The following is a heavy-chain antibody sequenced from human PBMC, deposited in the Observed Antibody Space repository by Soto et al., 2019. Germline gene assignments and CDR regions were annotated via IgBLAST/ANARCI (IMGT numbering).Heavy chain of an antibody. D-gene: IGHD4-17*01. CDR2: IFYGGGTGVT. V-gene: IGHV4-39*01. Sequence: QLHLQESGPGLVKPSETLSLTCTVSGDSFSTSNYYWGWIRQPPGKGLEWIGNIFYGGGTGVTYYNPSLTSRVIISVDTSKNQFSLKLRSITAADTAFYFCARRGGGDSLFDSWGQGKLVTVSS. CDR3: ARRGGGDSLFDS. CDR1: GDSFSTSNYY. J-gene: IGHJ4*02.